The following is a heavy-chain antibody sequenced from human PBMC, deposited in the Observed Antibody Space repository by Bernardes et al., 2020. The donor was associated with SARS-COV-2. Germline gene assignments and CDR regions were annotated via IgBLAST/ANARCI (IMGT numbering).Heavy chain of an antibody. D-gene: IGHD1-26*01. CDR1: GFTFTNYG. CDR2: VSSDGNSK. Sequence: GGSLRLSCGASGFTFTNYGMHWVRQAPGKGLEWVAVVSSDGNSKHYVDSVKGRFTISRDSSKNTVYLQMDSLRPEDTAVYYCAKGGGGTSWAYGMDVWGQGTTVTVSS. J-gene: IGHJ6*02. CDR3: AKGGGGTSWAYGMDV. V-gene: IGHV3-30*18.